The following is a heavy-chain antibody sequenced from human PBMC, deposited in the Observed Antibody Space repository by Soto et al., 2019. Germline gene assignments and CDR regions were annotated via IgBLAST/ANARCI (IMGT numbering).Heavy chain of an antibody. CDR2: THHTGST. J-gene: IGHJ4*02. D-gene: IGHD3-22*01. V-gene: IGHV4-61*01. CDR3: ARGVGNSRGTFFDY. CDR1: GDSVSGASYY. Sequence: PSETLSLTCTVSGDSVSGASYYWSWIRQPPGKGLEWIGYTHHTGSTTYSPSLKSRVTMSVDTSKKQFSLELNSVTAADTAIYYCARGVGNSRGTFFDYWGQGALVTVSS.